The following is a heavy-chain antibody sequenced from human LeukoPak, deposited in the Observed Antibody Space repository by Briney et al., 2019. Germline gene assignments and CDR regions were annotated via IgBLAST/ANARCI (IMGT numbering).Heavy chain of an antibody. CDR2: IYYSGST. D-gene: IGHD3-22*01. CDR1: GGSISSSSYY. V-gene: IGHV4-39*07. Sequence: SETLSLTCTVSGGSISSSSYYWGWIRQPPGKGLEWIGSIYYSGSTYYNPSLKSRVTISVDTSKNQFSLKLSSVTAADTAVYYCARGYYDSSGYYYLELGSFVFDYWGQGTLVTVSS. J-gene: IGHJ4*02. CDR3: ARGYYDSSGYYYLELGSFVFDY.